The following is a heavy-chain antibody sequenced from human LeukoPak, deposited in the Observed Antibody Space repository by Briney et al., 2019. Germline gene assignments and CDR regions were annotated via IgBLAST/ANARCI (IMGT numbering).Heavy chain of an antibody. CDR1: GYTFTVYY. CDR2: INPNSGGT. D-gene: IGHD2-15*01. Sequence: ASVKVSCKASGYTFTVYYMHWVRQAPGQGLEWMGRINPNSGGTNYAQKFQGRVTMTRDTSISTAYMELSRLRSDDTAVYYCARGRSVVVAANKYNWFDPWGQGTLVTVSS. V-gene: IGHV1-2*06. CDR3: ARGRSVVVAANKYNWFDP. J-gene: IGHJ5*02.